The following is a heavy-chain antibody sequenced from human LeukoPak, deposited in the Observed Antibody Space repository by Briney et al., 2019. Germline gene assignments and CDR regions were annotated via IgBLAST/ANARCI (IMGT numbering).Heavy chain of an antibody. J-gene: IGHJ5*02. CDR1: GYTFTGYY. Sequence: ASVKVSCKASGYTFTGYYMQWVRQAPGQGLEWLGWINPNSGGTNYAQKFQGRVTMTRDTSISTAYMELSSLRSDDTAVYYCARVVESGSRWFDPWGQGTLVTVSS. CDR2: INPNSGGT. CDR3: ARVVESGSRWFDP. D-gene: IGHD5-12*01. V-gene: IGHV1-2*02.